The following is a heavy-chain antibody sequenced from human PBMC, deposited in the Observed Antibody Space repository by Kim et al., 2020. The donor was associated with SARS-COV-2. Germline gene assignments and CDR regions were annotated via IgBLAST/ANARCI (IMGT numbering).Heavy chain of an antibody. CDR2: IYYSGST. CDR3: ARDPSGSSGWVDP. D-gene: IGHD2-15*01. J-gene: IGHJ5*02. V-gene: IGHV4-61*01. Sequence: SETLSLTCTVSGGSVSSGSYYWSWIRQPPGKGLEWIGYIYYSGSTNYNPSLKSRVTISVDTSKNQFSLKLSSVTAADTAVYYCARDPSGSSGWVDPWGQG. CDR1: GGSVSSGSYY.